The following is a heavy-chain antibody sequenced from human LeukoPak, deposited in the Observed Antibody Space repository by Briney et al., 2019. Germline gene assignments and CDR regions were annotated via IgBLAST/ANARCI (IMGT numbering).Heavy chain of an antibody. Sequence: GGSLRLSCAASGFSFSNYWMHWVRQAPGKGLVWVTRMNSDGSATYYADSVQGRFAISRDNAKNTLYLQMNSLRAEDTAMYFCAKGPNYFDSWGQGTLVTVSS. J-gene: IGHJ4*02. CDR3: AKGPNYFDS. CDR1: GFSFSNYW. CDR2: MNSDGSAT. V-gene: IGHV3-74*01.